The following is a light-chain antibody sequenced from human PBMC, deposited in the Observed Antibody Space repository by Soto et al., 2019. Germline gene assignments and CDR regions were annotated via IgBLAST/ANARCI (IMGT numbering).Light chain of an antibody. CDR2: GNS. V-gene: IGLV1-40*01. CDR3: QSYESSLRGSV. Sequence: QAVVTQPPSVSGAPGQRVTISCTGSSSNVGAPYDVHWYQLLPGAAPKLLIYGNSNRPSGVPDRFSGSKSGTSASLAITGLQAEDEADYYCQSYESSLRGSVFGGGTKLTVL. CDR1: SSNVGAPYD. J-gene: IGLJ2*01.